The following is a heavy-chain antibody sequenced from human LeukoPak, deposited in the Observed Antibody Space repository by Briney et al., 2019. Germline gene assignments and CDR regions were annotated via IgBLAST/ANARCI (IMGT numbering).Heavy chain of an antibody. CDR2: ISYDGSNK. CDR3: ARDTYYDFWSGYYTGILYYMDV. Sequence: PGGSLRLTCGASGFTFSSYAMHWVRQAPARGLEGVAVISYDGSNKYYADSVKGRFTISRDNSKNTLYLQMNSLRAEDTAVYYCARDTYYDFWSGYYTGILYYMDVWGKGTTVTVSS. CDR1: GFTFSSYA. D-gene: IGHD3-3*01. J-gene: IGHJ6*03. V-gene: IGHV3-30*04.